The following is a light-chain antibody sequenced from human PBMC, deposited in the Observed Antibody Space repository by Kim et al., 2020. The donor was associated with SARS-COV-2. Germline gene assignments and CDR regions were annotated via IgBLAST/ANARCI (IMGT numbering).Light chain of an antibody. CDR3: RHYDSEPAT. Sequence: EIVLTQSPGTLSSSPGERVTLSCRASQRLRSDSLAWYQQKPGRTPRLLIYDTSTRATGIPDRFSGSGSGTDFALTINRLESDDFAVYYCRHYDSEPATFGQGTKLEI. CDR1: QRLRSDS. CDR2: DTS. J-gene: IGKJ2*01. V-gene: IGKV3-20*01.